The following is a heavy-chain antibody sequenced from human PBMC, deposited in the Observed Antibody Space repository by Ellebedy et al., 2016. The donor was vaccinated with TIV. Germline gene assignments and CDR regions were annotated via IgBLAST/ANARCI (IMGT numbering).Heavy chain of an antibody. D-gene: IGHD1-26*01. CDR1: GFTFSTYG. CDR3: ARVWQDYSGADY. Sequence: GESLKISXAASGFTFSTYGMHWVRQAPGKGLEWISYITLSSSGILYADSVKGRFTISRDNAKNSLYLQMTSLRAEDTAVYYCARVWQDYSGADYWGQGTLVTVSS. J-gene: IGHJ4*02. V-gene: IGHV3-48*01. CDR2: ITLSSSGI.